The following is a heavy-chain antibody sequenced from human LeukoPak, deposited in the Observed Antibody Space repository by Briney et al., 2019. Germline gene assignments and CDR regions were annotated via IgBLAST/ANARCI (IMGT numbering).Heavy chain of an antibody. CDR1: GFTFSSYA. Sequence: GGSLRLSCAASGFTFSSYAMSWVRQAPGKGLEWVSTISNSDNKPYYADSVKGRFTISRDNSKNTLHLQMNSLTAEDTAMYYCAKATGTLGNWGQGTLVTVSS. CDR3: AKATGTLGN. D-gene: IGHD1-1*01. V-gene: IGHV3-23*01. J-gene: IGHJ4*02. CDR2: ISNSDNKP.